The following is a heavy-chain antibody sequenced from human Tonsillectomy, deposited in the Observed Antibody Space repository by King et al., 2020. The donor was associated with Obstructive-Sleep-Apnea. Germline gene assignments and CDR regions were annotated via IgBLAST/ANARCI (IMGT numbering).Heavy chain of an antibody. CDR3: AREGGKTGARWFDP. J-gene: IGHJ5*02. Sequence: QLQESGPGLVKPSETLSLTCTVSGGSISSGSYYWGWIRQPPGKGLEWIGSVSHSGTTFYIPSLESRVTISVDMSKNQFSLQLTSLTAADTAFYFCAREGGKTGARWFDPWGQGTLVTVSS. CDR1: GGSISSGSYY. CDR2: VSHSGTT. V-gene: IGHV4-39*07. D-gene: IGHD1-26*01.